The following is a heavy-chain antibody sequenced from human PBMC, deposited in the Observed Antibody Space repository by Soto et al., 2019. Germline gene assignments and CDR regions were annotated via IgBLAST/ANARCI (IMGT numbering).Heavy chain of an antibody. CDR1: RFTLSGYA. Sequence: GGSLRLSCAASRFTLSGYAMTWVRQAPGKGLEWVSSISGSGGTTYYADSVKGRFTISRDNSKNTVYLQMDSLRADDTAMYYCEKEQSQQLAHTSFDPWGQGALVTVSS. V-gene: IGHV3-23*01. CDR2: ISGSGGTT. D-gene: IGHD6-13*01. J-gene: IGHJ5*02. CDR3: EKEQSQQLAHTSFDP.